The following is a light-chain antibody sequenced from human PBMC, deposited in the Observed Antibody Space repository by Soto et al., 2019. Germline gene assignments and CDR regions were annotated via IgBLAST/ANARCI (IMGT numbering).Light chain of an antibody. J-gene: IGLJ2*01. Sequence: QSAVTQPPSVSGTPGQRVTIFCSGTRSNIGSNLVYWYQQLPGTAPKLLIFSNDHRPSGVPDRFSGSRSGTSASLAISGLRSEDEGDYYCAAWDDSLSGVVFGGGTKVTVL. V-gene: IGLV1-47*02. CDR2: SND. CDR1: RSNIGSNL. CDR3: AAWDDSLSGVV.